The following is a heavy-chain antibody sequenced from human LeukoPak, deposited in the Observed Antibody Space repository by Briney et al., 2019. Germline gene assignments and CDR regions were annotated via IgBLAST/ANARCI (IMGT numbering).Heavy chain of an antibody. Sequence: GGSLRLSCAASGFTFSSYSMNWVRQAPGKGLEWVSYISSSSSTIYYADSVKGRFTISRDNAKNSLYVQMNSLRDEDTAVYYCARGESSGWYRRDAFDIWGQGTMVTVSS. J-gene: IGHJ3*02. CDR2: ISSSSSTI. V-gene: IGHV3-48*02. CDR1: GFTFSSYS. D-gene: IGHD6-19*01. CDR3: ARGESSGWYRRDAFDI.